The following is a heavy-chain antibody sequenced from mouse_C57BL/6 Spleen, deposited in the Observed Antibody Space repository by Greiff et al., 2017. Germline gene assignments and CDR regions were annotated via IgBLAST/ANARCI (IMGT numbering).Heavy chain of an antibody. V-gene: IGHV1-22*01. Sequence: VQLQQSGPELVKPGASVKLSCKASGYTFTDYNMHWVKQSHGKSLEWIGNINPNNGGTSYNQKFKGKATLTVKKASSTAYMELRSLTTEDSAVDYWARGGYYGSSDYWGQGTTLTVSS. CDR1: GYTFTDYN. CDR2: INPNNGGT. CDR3: ARGGYYGSSDY. D-gene: IGHD1-1*01. J-gene: IGHJ2*01.